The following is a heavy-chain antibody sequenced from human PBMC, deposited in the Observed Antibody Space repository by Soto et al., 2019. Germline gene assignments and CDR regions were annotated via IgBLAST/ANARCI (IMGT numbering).Heavy chain of an antibody. CDR1: GYTFASYG. D-gene: IGHD1-26*01. CDR3: ARASGSSYWFDP. V-gene: IGHV1-18*01. CDR2: ISANNGNT. Sequence: QVNLVQSGAEVKKPGASVKVSCKASGYTFASYGISLVRQAPGQGLEWMGWISANNGNTNYAQKLQGRVTMTTDTATSTAYMELRSLRSDATAVYYCARASGSSYWFDPWGQVTLVTVSS. J-gene: IGHJ5*02.